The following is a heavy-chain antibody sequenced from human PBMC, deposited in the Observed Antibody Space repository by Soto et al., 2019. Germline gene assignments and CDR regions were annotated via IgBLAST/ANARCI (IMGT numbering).Heavy chain of an antibody. CDR2: MNPNCGNT. J-gene: IGHJ4*02. CDR1: GYTFTSYD. Sequence: QVQLVQSGAEVKKPGASVKVSCKASGYTFTSYDINWVRQATGQGLEWMGWMNPNCGNTGYAQKFQGRVTMTRNTSISTAYMELSGLRSEDTAEYYCATGIVVVPAAIRDYWGQGTLVTVSS. CDR3: ATGIVVVPAAIRDY. D-gene: IGHD2-2*01. V-gene: IGHV1-8*01.